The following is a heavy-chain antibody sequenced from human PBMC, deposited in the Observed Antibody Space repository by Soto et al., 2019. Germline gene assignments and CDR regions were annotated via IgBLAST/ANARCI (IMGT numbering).Heavy chain of an antibody. CDR1: GFTFDDYA. CDR3: AEDSLKGTIAAAGRLGAFDI. D-gene: IGHD6-13*01. V-gene: IGHV3-9*01. Sequence: GGSLRLSCAASGFTFDDYAMHWVRQAPGKGLEWVSGISWNSGSIGYADSVKGRFTISRDNAKNSLYLQMNSLRAEDTALYYCAEDSLKGTIAAAGRLGAFDIWGQGTMVTVSS. J-gene: IGHJ3*02. CDR2: ISWNSGSI.